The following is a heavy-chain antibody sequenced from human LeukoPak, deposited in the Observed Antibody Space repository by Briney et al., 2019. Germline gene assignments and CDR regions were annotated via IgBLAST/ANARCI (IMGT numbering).Heavy chain of an antibody. Sequence: SETLSLTCTVSGGSISSGGYYWSWIRQHPGKGLEWIGYIYYSGSTYYNPSLKSRVTISVDTSKNQFSLKLSSVTAADTAVYYCARGRFTYDSSGYYLDYWGQGILVTVSS. V-gene: IGHV4-31*03. J-gene: IGHJ4*02. CDR3: ARGRFTYDSSGYYLDY. D-gene: IGHD3-22*01. CDR2: IYYSGST. CDR1: GGSISSGGYY.